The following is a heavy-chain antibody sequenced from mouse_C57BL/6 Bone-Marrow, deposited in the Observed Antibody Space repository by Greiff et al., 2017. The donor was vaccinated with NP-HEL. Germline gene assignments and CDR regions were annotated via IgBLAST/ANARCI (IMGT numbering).Heavy chain of an antibody. V-gene: IGHV1-55*01. CDR3: ARDGYYGGFAY. CDR1: GYTFTSYW. Sequence: QVQLKQPGAELVKPGASVKMSCTASGYTFTSYWITWVKQRPGQGLEWIGDIYPGSGSTNYTEKFKSKVTLTVDTSSSTAYMQLSSLTSEDSAVYYCARDGYYGGFAYWGQGTLVTVSA. CDR2: IYPGSGST. D-gene: IGHD2-3*01. J-gene: IGHJ3*01.